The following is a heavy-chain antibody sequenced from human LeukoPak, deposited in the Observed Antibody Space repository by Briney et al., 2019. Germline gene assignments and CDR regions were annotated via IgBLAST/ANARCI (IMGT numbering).Heavy chain of an antibody. J-gene: IGHJ6*03. CDR3: ARASIAAAVRTNKYYYYYMDV. CDR2: IYYSGST. D-gene: IGHD6-13*01. Sequence: PSETLSLTCTVSGGSISSSSYYWGWIRQPPGKGLEWIGSIYYSGSTYYNPSLKSRVTISVDTSKNQFSLKLSSVTAADTAVYYCARASIAAAVRTNKYYYYYMDVWGKGTTVTVSS. CDR1: GGSISSSSYY. V-gene: IGHV4-39*07.